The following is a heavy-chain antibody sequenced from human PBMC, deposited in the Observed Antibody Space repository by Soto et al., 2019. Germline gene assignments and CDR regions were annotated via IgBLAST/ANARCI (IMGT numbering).Heavy chain of an antibody. V-gene: IGHV1-18*01. J-gene: IGHJ4*02. CDR3: ARVLRSGTYQYYFDY. CDR2: LTAYNGNT. D-gene: IGHD3-10*01. CDR1: GYTYTSYG. Sequence: ASVKVSCKASGYTYTSYGISWVRQAPGQGLEWMGWLTAYNGNTNYAQKFQGRVTMTTDSSTATAHMELRSLRSDDTAVYFCARVLRSGTYQYYFDYCGQGTPVTVSS.